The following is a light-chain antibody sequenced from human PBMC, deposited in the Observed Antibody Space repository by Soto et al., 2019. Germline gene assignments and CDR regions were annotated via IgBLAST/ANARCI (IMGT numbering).Light chain of an antibody. Sequence: QSALTQPASMSGSPGQSITISCTGTSSDVGAYNYVSWFQQHPGKAPTLIISEVSNRPSGVSNRFSGSKSGNAASLTISGLQAEDEADYFCFSFTTDWTHVFGTGTKLTVL. CDR3: FSFTTDWTHV. V-gene: IGLV2-14*01. J-gene: IGLJ1*01. CDR2: EVS. CDR1: SSDVGAYNY.